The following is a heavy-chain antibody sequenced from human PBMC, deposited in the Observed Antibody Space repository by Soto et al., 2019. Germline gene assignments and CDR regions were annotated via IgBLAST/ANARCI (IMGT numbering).Heavy chain of an antibody. CDR2: IDPSDSYT. CDR1: GYSFTSYW. D-gene: IGHD2-15*01. J-gene: IGHJ4*02. CDR3: ARLARDLYCSGGSCYYFDY. Sequence: PGESLKISCKGSGYSFTSYWISWVRQMPGKGLERMGRIDPSDSYTNYSPSFQGHVTISADKSISTAYLQWSSLKASDTAMYYCARLARDLYCSGGSCYYFDYWGQGTLVTVSS. V-gene: IGHV5-10-1*01.